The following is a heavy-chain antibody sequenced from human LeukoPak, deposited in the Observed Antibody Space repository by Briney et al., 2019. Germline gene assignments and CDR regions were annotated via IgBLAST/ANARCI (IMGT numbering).Heavy chain of an antibody. CDR2: INWNGGST. J-gene: IGHJ4*02. CDR1: GFTFDDYG. CDR3: ARVEGGRITMIVVVDYYFDY. Sequence: GGSLRLSCAASGFTFDDYGMSWVRQAPGKGLEWVSGINWNGGSTGYADSVKGRFTISRDNAKNSLYMKMNSLRAEDTALYYCARVEGGRITMIVVVDYYFDYWGQGTLVTVSS. V-gene: IGHV3-20*04. D-gene: IGHD3-22*01.